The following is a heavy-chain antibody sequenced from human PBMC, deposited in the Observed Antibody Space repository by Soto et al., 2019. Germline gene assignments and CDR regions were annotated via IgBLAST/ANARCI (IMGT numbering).Heavy chain of an antibody. Sequence: GGSLRLSCAASGFTFSSYGMHWVRQAPGKGLEWVAVIWYDGSNIYFAVSVKGRFTISRDNSKNTLYLQMNSLRAEDTAVYYCARDYDSSGYPRYYFDYWGQGTLVTVSS. CDR2: IWYDGSNI. V-gene: IGHV3-33*08. D-gene: IGHD3-22*01. J-gene: IGHJ4*02. CDR3: ARDYDSSGYPRYYFDY. CDR1: GFTFSSYG.